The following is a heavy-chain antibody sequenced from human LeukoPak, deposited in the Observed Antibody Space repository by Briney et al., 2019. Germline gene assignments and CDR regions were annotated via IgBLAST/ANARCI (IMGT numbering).Heavy chain of an antibody. D-gene: IGHD2-2*01. CDR2: FYTRWST. CDR3: ARGGVVVVPFLPPETYYYYGMDV. Sequence: SETLSLTCTVSGGSIRSYHGSWIRQPAGKGREWIGRFYTRWSTNFNPSRKSRVTMSVDPFQNQSSLKLSSVPAADTAVYYCARGGVVVVPFLPPETYYYYGMDVWGQGTTVTVSS. CDR1: GGSIRSYH. V-gene: IGHV4-4*07. J-gene: IGHJ6*02.